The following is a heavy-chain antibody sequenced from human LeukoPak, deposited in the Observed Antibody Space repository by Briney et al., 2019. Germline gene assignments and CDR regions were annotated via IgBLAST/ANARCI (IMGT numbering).Heavy chain of an antibody. J-gene: IGHJ4*02. CDR1: GYTLTELP. V-gene: IGHV1-24*01. Sequence: GASVTVSCKVSGYTLTELPMYWVRQARGKGLEWMGGFDPEDGETIYAQKFQGRVTMTEDTSTDTAYMELSSLRSEDTAVYYCATVGMVRGYDFDYWGQGTLVTVSS. CDR2: FDPEDGET. CDR3: ATVGMVRGYDFDY. D-gene: IGHD3-10*01.